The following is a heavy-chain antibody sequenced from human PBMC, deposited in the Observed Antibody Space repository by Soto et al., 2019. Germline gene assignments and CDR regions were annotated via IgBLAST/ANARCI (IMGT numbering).Heavy chain of an antibody. J-gene: IGHJ3*01. Sequence: QVQLVESGGGVVQPGTSLRLSCAVSGFSFRTYGFHWVRQPPGKGLQWVAVISPKGHSDSVEGRFTISRDNSKDTLYLQMNNLRAEDTAVYYCARDDAFANENAFDLWGQGTKVTVSS. CDR3: ARDDAFANENAFDL. CDR1: GFSFRTYG. CDR2: ISPK. V-gene: IGHV3-33*01. D-gene: IGHD1-1*01.